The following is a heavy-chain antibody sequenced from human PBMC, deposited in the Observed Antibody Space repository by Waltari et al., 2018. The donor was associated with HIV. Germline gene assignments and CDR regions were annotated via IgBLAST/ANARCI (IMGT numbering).Heavy chain of an antibody. Sequence: QVQLQQWGAGLLKTSETLSPTCAVSVGSFSGKFWTWLRQPPGKGLEWIGEINDRGTTNYNPSLKGRGTLSVDTSKNHFSLKLTSVTAADTAVYYCAGGHSAILYGLDVWGQGTTVTVSS. D-gene: IGHD3-10*01. CDR3: AGGHSAILYGLDV. V-gene: IGHV4-34*01. CDR2: INDRGTT. CDR1: VGSFSGKF. J-gene: IGHJ6*02.